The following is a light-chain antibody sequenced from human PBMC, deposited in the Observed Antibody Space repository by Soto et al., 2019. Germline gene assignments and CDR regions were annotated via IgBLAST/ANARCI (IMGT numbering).Light chain of an antibody. J-gene: IGKJ1*01. CDR3: QQYYNNPRT. Sequence: ALRLTQSPSSFSASPGDRVTITCRASQDISNYLAWYQQKPGRAPKLLIYGASALQSGVPSKFSGSGSGTDFTLTISCLQSEDFATYYCQQYYNNPRTFGQGTKVEIK. V-gene: IGKV1-8*01. CDR1: QDISNY. CDR2: GAS.